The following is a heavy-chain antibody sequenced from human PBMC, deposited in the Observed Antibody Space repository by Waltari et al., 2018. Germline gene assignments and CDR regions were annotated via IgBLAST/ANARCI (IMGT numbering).Heavy chain of an antibody. D-gene: IGHD4-17*01. CDR1: GYTFTTYA. V-gene: IGHV7-4-1*02. J-gene: IGHJ5*02. Sequence: QAQLVQSGSELKKPGASVKISCKASGYTFTTYALNWVRQAPGQGFEWMGWINTNTGNPTYAQGFRGRFGFSLDTSVSRAFMQISGLKAEDTAVYYCMRDLNTEITKSFDPWGQGTLVTVS. CDR2: INTNTGNP. CDR3: MRDLNTEITKSFDP.